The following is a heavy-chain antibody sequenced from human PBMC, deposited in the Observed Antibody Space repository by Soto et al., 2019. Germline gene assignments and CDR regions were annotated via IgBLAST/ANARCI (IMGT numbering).Heavy chain of an antibody. Sequence: VSGPTLVNPTETLTLSCTFSGFSLTSPGMCVSWIRQSPGKALEWLALIERDDDDKYYSTSLRTRLTISKDTRKNQVVQTMANMEPADTATYYCARSIRAPRRFNGMDVWGQGTTVVVS. V-gene: IGHV2-70*13. CDR3: ARSIRAPRRFNGMDV. J-gene: IGHJ6*02. CDR2: IERDDDDK. CDR1: GFSLTSPGMC. D-gene: IGHD1-20*01.